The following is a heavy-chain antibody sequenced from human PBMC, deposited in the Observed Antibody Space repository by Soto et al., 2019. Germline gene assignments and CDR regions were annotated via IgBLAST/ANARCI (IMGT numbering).Heavy chain of an antibody. J-gene: IGHJ4*02. CDR3: ARDAPGYSSSWFDY. D-gene: IGHD6-13*01. Sequence: GASVKVSCKASGYTFTSYGISWVRQAPGQGLEWMGWISAYNGNTNYAQKLQGRVTMTTDTSTSTAYMELRSLRSDDTAVYYCARDAPGYSSSWFDYWGQGTLVTVSS. CDR2: ISAYNGNT. CDR1: GYTFTSYG. V-gene: IGHV1-18*01.